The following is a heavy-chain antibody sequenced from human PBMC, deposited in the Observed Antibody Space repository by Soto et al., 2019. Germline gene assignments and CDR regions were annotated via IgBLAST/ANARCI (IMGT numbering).Heavy chain of an antibody. CDR2: IGSNTYGGTT. V-gene: IGHV3-49*04. D-gene: IGHD1-7*01. Sequence: RRLSCTASGFTFGDYAMNWVRQAPGKGLEWVGFIGSNTYGGTTEYAASVKGRFTISRDDSRSIAYLQMNSLKPEDTAVYYCSRGTSRFDYGLDVWGQGTTVTVSS. J-gene: IGHJ6*02. CDR1: GFTFGDYA. CDR3: SRGTSRFDYGLDV.